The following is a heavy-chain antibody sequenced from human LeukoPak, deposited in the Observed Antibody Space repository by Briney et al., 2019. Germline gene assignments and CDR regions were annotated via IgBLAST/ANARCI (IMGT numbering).Heavy chain of an antibody. Sequence: PSETRSLTGAVYGGSFSGYYWSWIRQPPGRGLEWIGEINHSGSTNYNPSLKSRVTISVDTSKNQFSLKLSSVTAADTAVYYCARGLFPIDMDVWGKGTTVTVSS. V-gene: IGHV4-34*01. CDR1: GGSFSGYY. CDR3: ARGLFPIDMDV. D-gene: IGHD3-10*02. CDR2: INHSGST. J-gene: IGHJ6*03.